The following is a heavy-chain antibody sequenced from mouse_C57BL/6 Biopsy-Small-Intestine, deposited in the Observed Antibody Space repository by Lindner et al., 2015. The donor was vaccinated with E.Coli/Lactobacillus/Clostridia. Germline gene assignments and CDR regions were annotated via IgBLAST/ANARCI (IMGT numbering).Heavy chain of an antibody. CDR3: ARRDCSGTSCYFAS. Sequence: SVKVSCKASGYTFINYYIHWVRQAPGQGLEWMGIINPSGGSGTTYAQKFQGRVTMTRDTSTSTVYMELSSLTSEDTAVYYCARRDCSGTSCYFASWGQGTLVTVS. CDR1: GYTFINYY. J-gene: IGHJ3*01. CDR2: INPSGGSGT. D-gene: IGHD1-1*01. V-gene: IGHV1S61*01.